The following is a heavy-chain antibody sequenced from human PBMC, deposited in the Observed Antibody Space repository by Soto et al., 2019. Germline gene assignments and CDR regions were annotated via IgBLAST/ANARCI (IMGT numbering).Heavy chain of an antibody. Sequence: QVQLQESGPGLVKPSETLSLTCSVSGGSVSSYYWSWIRQPPGKGLEWIGYVYYDGSTNYNPSLKPRGPPSIDPSTNQVSLKLRSGTAADTAVYHCARGRRSPTGSYGLDVWGKEPSVAVS. D-gene: IGHD4-17*01. CDR3: ARGRRSPTGSYGLDV. CDR2: VYYDGST. CDR1: GGSVSSYY. J-gene: IGHJ6*04. V-gene: IGHV4-59*02.